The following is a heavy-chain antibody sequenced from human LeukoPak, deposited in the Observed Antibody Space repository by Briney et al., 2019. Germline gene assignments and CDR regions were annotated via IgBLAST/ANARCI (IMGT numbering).Heavy chain of an antibody. Sequence: SETLSLTCSVSVDPISSGDYYWSWIRQPPGKGLEWIGYIYYSGSTYYNTSLKSRVTISVDTSKNQFSLKLSSVTAADTAVYYCARERYYDSSGFSSYYYGMDVWGQGTTVTVSS. V-gene: IGHV4-30-4*01. CDR2: IYYSGST. J-gene: IGHJ6*02. CDR1: VDPISSGDYY. D-gene: IGHD3-22*01. CDR3: ARERYYDSSGFSSYYYGMDV.